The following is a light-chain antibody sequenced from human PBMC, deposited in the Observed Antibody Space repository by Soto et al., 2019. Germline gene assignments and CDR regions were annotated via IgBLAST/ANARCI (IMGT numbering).Light chain of an antibody. CDR1: SSNIGAGYD. J-gene: IGLJ3*02. CDR3: QSYDSSLSGSV. Sequence: QSVLTQPPSVSGAPGQRVTISCTGSSSNIGAGYDVHGYQQIPGTAPKLLIYGNSNRPSGVPDRFSGSKSGTAASLAITGLQAEDEADYYCQSYDSSLSGSVFGGGTKLTVL. V-gene: IGLV1-40*01. CDR2: GNS.